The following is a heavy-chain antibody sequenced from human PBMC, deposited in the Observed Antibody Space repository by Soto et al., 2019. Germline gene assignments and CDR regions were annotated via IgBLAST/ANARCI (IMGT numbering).Heavy chain of an antibody. D-gene: IGHD5-18*01. CDR2: IWYDGSNK. Sequence: GGSLRLSCAASGFTFSSYGMHWVRQAPGKGLEWVAVIWYDGSNKYYADSVKGRFTISRDNSKNTLYLQMNSLRAEDTAVYYCARGESTDTAMVSYYYGMDVWGQGTTVTV. CDR1: GFTFSSYG. CDR3: ARGESTDTAMVSYYYGMDV. V-gene: IGHV3-33*01. J-gene: IGHJ6*02.